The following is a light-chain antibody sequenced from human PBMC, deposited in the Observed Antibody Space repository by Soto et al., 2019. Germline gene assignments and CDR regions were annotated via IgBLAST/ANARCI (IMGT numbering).Light chain of an antibody. V-gene: IGLV1-40*01. J-gene: IGLJ2*01. CDR1: SSNIGAAYD. CDR3: QSYDISLTGVV. CDR2: ANS. Sequence: QSVLTQPPSVSGAPGQRVTISCTGCSSNIGAAYDVHWYQHLPGTAPKLLIYANSNRPSGVPDRFSGSKSDTSASLAITGLQAEDEADYYCQSYDISLTGVVFGGGTKLTVL.